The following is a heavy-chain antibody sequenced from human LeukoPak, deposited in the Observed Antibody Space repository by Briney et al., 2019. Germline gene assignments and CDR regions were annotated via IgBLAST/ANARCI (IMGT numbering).Heavy chain of an antibody. J-gene: IGHJ4*02. CDR2: IKQDGSEK. V-gene: IGHV3-7*03. Sequence: GGSLRLSCAASGFTFSSYWMSWVRQTPGKGLEWVANIKQDGSEKYYVDSVKGRFTISRDNAKNSLYLQMNSLRAEDTAVYYCARDQYDTWSRRGNFDSWGQGTLVIVSS. CDR3: ARDQYDTWSRRGNFDS. D-gene: IGHD3-3*01. CDR1: GFTFSSYW.